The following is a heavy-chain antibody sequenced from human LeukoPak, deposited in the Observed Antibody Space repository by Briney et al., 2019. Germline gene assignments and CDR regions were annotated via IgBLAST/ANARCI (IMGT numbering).Heavy chain of an antibody. CDR2: IYASGST. J-gene: IGHJ4*02. CDR3: ARAQDSSVSLWL. Sequence: PSQTLSLTCTVSGGSISSGNYYWSWIRQPAGKGLEWIGRIYASGSTNYNPSLKSRVTISVDTSKKQFSLKLSSVTAADTAVYYCARAQDSSVSLWLWGQGTLVTVSS. V-gene: IGHV4-61*02. CDR1: GGSISSGNYY. D-gene: IGHD3-22*01.